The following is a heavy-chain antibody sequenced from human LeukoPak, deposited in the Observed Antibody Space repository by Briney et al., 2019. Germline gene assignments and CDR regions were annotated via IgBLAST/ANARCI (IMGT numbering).Heavy chain of an antibody. V-gene: IGHV3-23*01. CDR2: ISVSGGST. CDR1: GFTFPNYA. Sequence: PWGSLSLSCAASGFTFPNYAMIWVRQAPGKGLEWVSAISVSGGSTSYADSVKGRFTISRDNSKNTLYLQMNSLRAADTAVYYCAIGSSWLFDYWGQGTMITVSP. J-gene: IGHJ4*02. CDR3: AIGSSWLFDY. D-gene: IGHD6-13*01.